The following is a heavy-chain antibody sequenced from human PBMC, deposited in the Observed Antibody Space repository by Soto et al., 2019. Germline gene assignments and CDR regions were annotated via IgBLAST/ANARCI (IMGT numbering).Heavy chain of an antibody. D-gene: IGHD3-3*01. CDR3: AKDGYYDFWSGQEDYYYYYMDV. V-gene: IGHV3-30*18. CDR1: GFTFSSYG. Sequence: GGSLRLSCAASGFTFSSYGMHWVRQAPGKGLEWVAVISYDGSNKYYADSVKGRFTISRDNSKNTLYLQMNSLRAEDTAVYYCAKDGYYDFWSGQEDYYYYYMDVWAKGPRSPSP. CDR2: ISYDGSNK. J-gene: IGHJ6*03.